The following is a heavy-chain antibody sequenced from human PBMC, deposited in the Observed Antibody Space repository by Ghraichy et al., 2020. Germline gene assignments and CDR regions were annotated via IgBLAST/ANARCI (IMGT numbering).Heavy chain of an antibody. J-gene: IGHJ3*02. Sequence: SETLSLTCGVSGYSISSAYYWGWIRQPPGKGLEWIGSIYHSGSTYYNPSLKSRVTISIDTSKNQFSLRLSSVTAADTAVYYCARDVGSPIAATGLTVAFDIWGQGTMVTVSS. CDR2: IYHSGST. CDR3: ARDVGSPIAATGLTVAFDI. V-gene: IGHV4-38-2*02. D-gene: IGHD6-13*01. CDR1: GYSISSAYY.